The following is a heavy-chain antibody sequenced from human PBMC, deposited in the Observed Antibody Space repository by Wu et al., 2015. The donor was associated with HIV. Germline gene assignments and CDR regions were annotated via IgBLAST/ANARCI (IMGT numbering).Heavy chain of an antibody. J-gene: IGHJ3*02. D-gene: IGHD5-24*01. V-gene: IGHV1-69*05. CDR3: ASPSRDGSNWGAFDI. CDR1: GGTFSRYA. CDR2: IIPIFGTA. Sequence: QLVQSGAEVKKPGSSVKVSCKASGGTFSRYAISWVRQAPGQGLEWMGGIIPIFGTANYAQKFQGRVTITTDEYTNTAHMELSSLRSEDTAVYFCASPSRDGSNWGAFDIWGQGTVVTVSS.